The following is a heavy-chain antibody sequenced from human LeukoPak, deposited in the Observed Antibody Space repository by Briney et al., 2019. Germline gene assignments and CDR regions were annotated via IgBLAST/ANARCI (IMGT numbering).Heavy chain of an antibody. Sequence: SETLSLTCAVSGGSISSSDYYWAWIRQPPGKGLEWIGSIYYSGSTFYSGSTYYNPSLKSRVTISVDASKNQFSLKLSSVTAADTAVYYCARHRAAAGSDPWGQGTLVTVSS. CDR3: ARHRAAAGSDP. CDR1: GGSISSSDYY. D-gene: IGHD6-13*01. V-gene: IGHV4-39*01. J-gene: IGHJ5*02. CDR2: IYYSGSTFYSGST.